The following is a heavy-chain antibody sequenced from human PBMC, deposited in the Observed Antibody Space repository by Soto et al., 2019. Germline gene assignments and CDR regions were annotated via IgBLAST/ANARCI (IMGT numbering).Heavy chain of an antibody. V-gene: IGHV2-5*02. CDR3: AHRATMTIFGLIIDNGIWFDP. Sequence: QINLIESGPTLVKPTQTLTLTCTFSGFSLSTSGAAVGWVRQPPGRALEVLALIYWDGDKRYNASLGNRLTITKDTSMNQVVLTLTNVDPADTATYYCAHRATMTIFGLIIDNGIWFDPWGQGTRVIVSS. D-gene: IGHD3-3*01. J-gene: IGHJ5*02. CDR1: GFSLSTSGAA. CDR2: IYWDGDK.